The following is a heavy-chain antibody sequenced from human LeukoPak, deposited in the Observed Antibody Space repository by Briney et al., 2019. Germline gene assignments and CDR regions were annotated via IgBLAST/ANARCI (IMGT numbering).Heavy chain of an antibody. CDR1: GGSFSGYY. J-gene: IGHJ4*02. Sequence: PSETLSLTCAVYGGSFSGYYWSWIRQPPGKGLEWIGEINHSGSTNHNPSLKSRVTISVDTSKNQFSLKLSSVTAADTAVYYCARPFSYGDNFDYWGQGTLVTVSS. CDR3: ARPFSYGDNFDY. D-gene: IGHD4-17*01. CDR2: INHSGST. V-gene: IGHV4-34*01.